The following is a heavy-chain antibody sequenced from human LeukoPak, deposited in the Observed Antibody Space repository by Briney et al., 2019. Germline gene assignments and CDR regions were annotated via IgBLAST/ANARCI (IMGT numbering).Heavy chain of an antibody. CDR2: IKQDGSEK. CDR3: ARVAGYFDY. Sequence: PGGSLRLSCAASGFTFSSYSMNWVRQAPGEGLEWAANIKQDGSEKYYVDSVKGRFTISRDNAKNSLYLQMNSLRAEDTAVYYCARVAGYFDYWGQGTLVTVSS. V-gene: IGHV3-7*01. D-gene: IGHD6-19*01. CDR1: GFTFSSYS. J-gene: IGHJ4*02.